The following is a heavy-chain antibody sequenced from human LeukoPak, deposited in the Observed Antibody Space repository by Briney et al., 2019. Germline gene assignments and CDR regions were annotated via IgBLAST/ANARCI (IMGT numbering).Heavy chain of an antibody. CDR3: ARRIREGYCSGGNCYSFGY. D-gene: IGHD2-15*01. CDR1: GFTFSSYA. J-gene: IGHJ4*02. CDR2: ISGSGGST. Sequence: GGSLRLSCAASGFTFSSYAISWVRQAPGKGLEWVSAISGSGGSTYYADSVKGRFTTSRDDAKNSLYLQMNSLRAEDTAVYFCARRIREGYCSGGNCYSFGYWGQGALVTVSS. V-gene: IGHV3-23*01.